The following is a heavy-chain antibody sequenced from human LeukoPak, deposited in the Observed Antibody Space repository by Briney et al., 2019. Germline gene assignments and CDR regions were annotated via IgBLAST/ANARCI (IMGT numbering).Heavy chain of an antibody. CDR2: INSDGSAT. V-gene: IGHV3-74*01. Sequence: GGSLRLSCAASGFTFSSYWMSWVRQAPGKGLMWVSQINSDGSATSCADPVKGRCTISRDNAKNMLYLEMNNLRVEDTAVYFCTRDHGLDVWGQGTTVTVSS. CDR3: TRDHGLDV. CDR1: GFTFSSYW. J-gene: IGHJ6*02.